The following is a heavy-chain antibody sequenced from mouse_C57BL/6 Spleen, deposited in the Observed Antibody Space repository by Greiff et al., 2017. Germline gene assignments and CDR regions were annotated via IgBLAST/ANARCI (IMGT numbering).Heavy chain of an antibody. J-gene: IGHJ4*01. Sequence: QVQLQQSGTELVKPGASVKLSCKASGYTFTSYWMHWVKQRPGQGLEWIGNINPSNGGTNYNEKFKSKATLTVDKSSSTAYMQLSSLTSEDSAVYYCARESYYGSSPFAMDYWGQGTSVTVSS. D-gene: IGHD1-1*01. CDR1: GYTFTSYW. CDR3: ARESYYGSSPFAMDY. CDR2: INPSNGGT. V-gene: IGHV1-53*01.